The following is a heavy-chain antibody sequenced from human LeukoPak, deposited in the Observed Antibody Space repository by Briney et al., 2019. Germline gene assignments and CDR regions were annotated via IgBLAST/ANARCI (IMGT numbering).Heavy chain of an antibody. V-gene: IGHV1-69*13. J-gene: IGHJ6*03. CDR3: AREHCSGGSCYSIYYYYYMDV. CDR1: GGTFSSYA. Sequence: SVKVSCKASGGTFSSYAISWVRQAPGQGLEWMGGIIPIFGTANYAQKFQGRVTITADESTSTAYMELSSVTAADTAVYCCAREHCSGGSCYSIYYYYYMDVWGKGTTVTVSS. CDR2: IIPIFGTA. D-gene: IGHD2-15*01.